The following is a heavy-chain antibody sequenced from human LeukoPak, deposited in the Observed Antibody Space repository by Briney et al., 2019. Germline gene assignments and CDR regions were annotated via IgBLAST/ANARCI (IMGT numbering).Heavy chain of an antibody. CDR1: GGSFSGYY. V-gene: IGHV4-34*01. J-gene: IGHJ4*02. CDR3: ARGGRNYDILTGYYKY. CDR2: INHSGST. D-gene: IGHD3-9*01. Sequence: SETLSLTCAVYGGSFSGYYWSWIRQPPGKGLEWIGEINHSGSTNYNPSLKSRVTISVDTPKNQFSLKLSSVTAADTAVYYCARGGRNYDILTGYYKYWGQGTLVTVSS.